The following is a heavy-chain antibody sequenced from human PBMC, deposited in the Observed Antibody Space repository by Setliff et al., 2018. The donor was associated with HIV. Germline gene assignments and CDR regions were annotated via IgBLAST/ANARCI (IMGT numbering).Heavy chain of an antibody. D-gene: IGHD3-16*02. Sequence: SETLSLTCSVSSSISNGGYYWGWIRQPPGQGLEWIGSIYHSGSTNYNPSLKSRVTISVDTSKNQFSLKLSSVTAADTAVYYCARIPLELPYYFDYWGQGTLVTVSS. CDR1: SSISNGGYY. CDR3: ARIPLELPYYFDY. V-gene: IGHV4-39*07. CDR2: IYHSGST. J-gene: IGHJ4*02.